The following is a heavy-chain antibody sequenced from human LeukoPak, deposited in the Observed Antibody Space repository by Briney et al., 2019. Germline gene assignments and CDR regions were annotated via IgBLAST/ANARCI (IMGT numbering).Heavy chain of an antibody. J-gene: IGHJ3*02. CDR1: GYTFTSYY. CDR2: INPSGGST. Sequence: ASVKVSCKASGYTFTSYYMHWVRQAPGLGLEWMGIINPSGGSTSYAQKFQGRVTMTRDTSTSTVYMELSSLRSEDTAVYYCARFGWELHAFDIWGQGTMVTVSS. D-gene: IGHD1-26*01. CDR3: ARFGWELHAFDI. V-gene: IGHV1-46*01.